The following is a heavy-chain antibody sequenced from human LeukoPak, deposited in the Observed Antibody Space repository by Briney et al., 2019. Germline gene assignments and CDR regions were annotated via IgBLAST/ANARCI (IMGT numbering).Heavy chain of an antibody. V-gene: IGHV1-2*02. D-gene: IGHD2-15*01. CDR2: INPNSGGT. CDR3: ARTTEGYCRGRSCYSYYYYMDV. J-gene: IGHJ6*03. Sequence: ASVKVSCKASGYTFTGYYMHWVRQAPGQGLEWMGWINPNSGGTNYAQKFQGRVTMTRDTSISTAYMELSRLRPDDTAVYYCARTTEGYCRGRSCYSYYYYMDVWGKGTTVTVSS. CDR1: GYTFTGYY.